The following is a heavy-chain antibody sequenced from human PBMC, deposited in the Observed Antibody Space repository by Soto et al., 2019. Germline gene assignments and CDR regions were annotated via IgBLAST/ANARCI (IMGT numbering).Heavy chain of an antibody. CDR2: IYSGGST. CDR1: GFTVSSNY. CDR3: AREIRVGATIDFDI. J-gene: IGHJ3*02. D-gene: IGHD1-26*01. Sequence: PGVSLRLSCSASGFTVSSNYMSWVRQAPGKGLEWVSVIYSGGSTYYADSVKGRFTISRDNSKNTLYLQMNSLRAEDTAVYYCAREIRVGATIDFDIWGQGTMVTV. V-gene: IGHV3-53*01.